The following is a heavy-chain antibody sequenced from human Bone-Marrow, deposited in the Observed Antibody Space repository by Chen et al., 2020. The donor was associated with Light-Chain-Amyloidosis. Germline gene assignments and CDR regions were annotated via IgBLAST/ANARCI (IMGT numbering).Heavy chain of an antibody. CDR1: GGSISSSSYY. D-gene: IGHD2-15*01. CDR3: ARLYCSGGSCRYYYYYMDV. Sequence: QLQLQESGPGLVKPSETLSLTCTVSGGSISSSSYYWGWIRQPPGKGLEGIGSIYYSGSTYYNPSLKSRVTISVDTSKNQFSLKLSSVTAADTAVYYCARLYCSGGSCRYYYYYMDVWGKGTTVTVSS. V-gene: IGHV4-39*01. CDR2: IYYSGST. J-gene: IGHJ6*03.